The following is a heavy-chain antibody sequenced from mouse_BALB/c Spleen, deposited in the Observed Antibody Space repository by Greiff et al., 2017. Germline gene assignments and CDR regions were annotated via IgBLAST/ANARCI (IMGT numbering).Heavy chain of an antibody. CDR2: ISYDGSN. CDR3: ARAYGNWGAMDY. D-gene: IGHD2-1*01. J-gene: IGHJ4*01. V-gene: IGHV3-6*02. Sequence: DVQLQESGPGLVKPSQSLSLTCSVTGYSITSGYYWNWIRQFPGNKLEWMGYISYDGSNNYNPSLKNRISITRDTSKNQFFLKLNSVTTEDTATYYCARAYGNWGAMDYWGQGTSVTVSS. CDR1: GYSITSGYY.